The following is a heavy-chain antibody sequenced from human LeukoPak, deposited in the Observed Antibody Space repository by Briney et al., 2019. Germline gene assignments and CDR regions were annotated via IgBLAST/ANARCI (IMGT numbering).Heavy chain of an antibody. CDR2: ISSSSSYI. D-gene: IGHD1-1*01. CDR3: ARDGHNWNDVGFDH. J-gene: IGHJ4*02. V-gene: IGHV3-21*01. Sequence: GGSLRLSCAASGFTFSSYSMNWVRQAPGKGLEWVSSISSSSSYIYYADSVKGRFTISRDNAKNSLYLQMNSLRAEDTAVYYCARDGHNWNDVGFDHWGQGTLVTVSS. CDR1: GFTFSSYS.